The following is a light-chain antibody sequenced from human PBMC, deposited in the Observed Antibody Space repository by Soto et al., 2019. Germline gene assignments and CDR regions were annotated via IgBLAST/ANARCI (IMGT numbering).Light chain of an antibody. CDR3: AAWDDNLNGYV. J-gene: IGLJ1*01. CDR1: SSNTGSNT. CDR2: STN. Sequence: QSVLTQPPSASGTPGQRVTISCSGSSSNTGSNTVNWYQQVPGTAPKLLIYSTNHRPSGVPDRFSGSKSGTSGSLAINGLQSEDEADYYCAAWDDNLNGYVFGTGTKVTVL. V-gene: IGLV1-44*01.